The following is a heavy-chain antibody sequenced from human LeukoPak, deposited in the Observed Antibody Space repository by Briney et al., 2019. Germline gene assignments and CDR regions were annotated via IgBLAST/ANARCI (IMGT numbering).Heavy chain of an antibody. V-gene: IGHV4-61*01. J-gene: IGHJ5*02. Sequence: PSETLSLTCTVSGGSISSSSYYWGWIRQPPGKGLEWIGYIYYSGSTNYNPSLKSRVTISVDTSKNQFSLKLSSVTAADTAVYYCARENYDSSGYYGWFDPWGQGTLVTVSS. D-gene: IGHD3-22*01. CDR1: GGSISSSSYY. CDR2: IYYSGST. CDR3: ARENYDSSGYYGWFDP.